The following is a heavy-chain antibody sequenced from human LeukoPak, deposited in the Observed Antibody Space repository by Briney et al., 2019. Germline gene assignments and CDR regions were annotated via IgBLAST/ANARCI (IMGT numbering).Heavy chain of an antibody. CDR2: INWNGGST. J-gene: IGHJ4*02. CDR1: GFTFDDYG. CDR3: AKDYLEWSFDY. V-gene: IGHV3-20*04. D-gene: IGHD3-3*01. Sequence: GGSLRLSCAASGFTFDDYGTSWVRQAPGKGLEWVSGINWNGGSTGYADSVKGRFTISRDNAKNSLYLQMNSLRAEDTAVYCCAKDYLEWSFDYWGQGTLVTVSS.